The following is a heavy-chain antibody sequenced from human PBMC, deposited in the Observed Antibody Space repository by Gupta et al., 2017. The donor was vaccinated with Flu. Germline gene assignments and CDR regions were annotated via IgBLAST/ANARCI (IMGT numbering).Heavy chain of an antibody. CDR3: ARPNYYDSSGYYDYYHGMDV. Sequence: QVQLVQSGAEVKKPGASVKVSCKASGYTFTSYGISWVRQAPGQGLEWMGWISAYNGNTNYAQKLQGRVTMTTDTSTSTAYMELRSLRSDDTAVYYCARPNYYDSSGYYDYYHGMDVWGQGTTVTVSS. V-gene: IGHV1-18*01. CDR1: GYTFTSYG. D-gene: IGHD3-22*01. J-gene: IGHJ6*02. CDR2: ISAYNGNT.